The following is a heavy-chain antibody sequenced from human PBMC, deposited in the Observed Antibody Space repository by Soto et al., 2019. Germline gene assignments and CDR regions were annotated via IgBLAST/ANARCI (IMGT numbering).Heavy chain of an antibody. CDR1: GFSLSTSGVA. J-gene: IGHJ4*02. CDR3: AHRRNVELGPLRLFDY. V-gene: IGHV2-5*02. CDR2: IYWDDDK. Sequence: SGPTLVNPTQTLTLTCTFSGFSLSTSGVAVGWIRQPPGEALEWLALIYWDDDKRYSPSLKSRLTITKDTSKNQVVLTMTDMDPVDTATYFCAHRRNVELGPLRLFDYWGQGTQVTVSS. D-gene: IGHD2-15*01.